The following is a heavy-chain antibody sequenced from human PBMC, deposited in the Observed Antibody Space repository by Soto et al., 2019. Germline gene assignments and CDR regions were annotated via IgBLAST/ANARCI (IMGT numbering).Heavy chain of an antibody. D-gene: IGHD1-26*01. V-gene: IGHV3-30*18. Sequence: QVHVVESGGGVVQPGGSLRLSCAASGFTFYSFGMHWVRQVPGKGLEWVAVISDDGNTEYYLDSVKGRFTISRDNSKNTLYLQMNALRIEDTAISYCAKDIHRGTCHLGADHWGQGTLVTVSS. J-gene: IGHJ4*02. CDR2: ISDDGNTE. CDR1: GFTFYSFG. CDR3: AKDIHRGTCHLGADH.